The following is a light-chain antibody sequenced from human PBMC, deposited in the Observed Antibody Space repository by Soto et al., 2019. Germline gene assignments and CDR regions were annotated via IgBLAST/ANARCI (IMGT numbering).Light chain of an antibody. V-gene: IGLV1-44*01. CDR2: SNN. CDR3: AAWDDSLNGWV. Sequence: VLTQSPSASGTPGQRVTISCSGSSSNIGSNTVNWYQQFPGTAPKLLIHSNNQRPSGVPDRFSGSKSGTSASLAIRGLQSEDEADYYCAAWDDSLNGWVFGGGTKLTVL. J-gene: IGLJ3*02. CDR1: SSNIGSNT.